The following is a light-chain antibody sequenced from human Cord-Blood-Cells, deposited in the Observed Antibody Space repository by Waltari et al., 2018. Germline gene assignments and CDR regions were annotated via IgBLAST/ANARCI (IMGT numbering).Light chain of an antibody. CDR1: QSVSSSY. Sequence: VLTLSPCTLSLSPGERATISCRASQSVSSSYLAWYQQKPGQAPRLLIYGASSRATGIPERFSGSGSGTDFTLTISRLEPEDFAVYYCQQYGSSPFTFGPGTKVDIK. CDR2: GAS. J-gene: IGKJ3*01. V-gene: IGKV3-20*01. CDR3: QQYGSSPFT.